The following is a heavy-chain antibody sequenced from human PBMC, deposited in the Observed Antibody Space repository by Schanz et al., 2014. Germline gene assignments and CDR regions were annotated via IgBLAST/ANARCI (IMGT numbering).Heavy chain of an antibody. Sequence: QLQLQESGPGLVKPSETLSLTCTVSGGSISLDIYHWGWIRQPPGKGLEWIGYIYYSGSTYYNPSLKSRVTISVDTSKNHFSLMLGSVTAADTAVYYCARAAGPVDYWGQGTLVTVSS. CDR2: IYYSGST. CDR1: GGSISLDIYH. J-gene: IGHJ4*02. CDR3: ARAAGPVDY. V-gene: IGHV4-39*07. D-gene: IGHD6-13*01.